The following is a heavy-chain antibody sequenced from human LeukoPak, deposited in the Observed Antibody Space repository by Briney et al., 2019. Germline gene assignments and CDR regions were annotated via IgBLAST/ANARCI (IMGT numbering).Heavy chain of an antibody. D-gene: IGHD3-22*01. V-gene: IGHV1-2*02. CDR1: GYTFTGYY. CDR3: ARILYDSSGYHGYYYGKDV. J-gene: IGHJ6*02. CDR2: INPNSGGT. Sequence: ASVKVSCKASGYTFTGYYMHWVRQAPGQGLEWMGWINPNSGGTNYAQKFQGRVTMTRDTSISTAYMELSRLRSDDTAVYYCARILYDSSGYHGYYYGKDVWGQGTTVTVSS.